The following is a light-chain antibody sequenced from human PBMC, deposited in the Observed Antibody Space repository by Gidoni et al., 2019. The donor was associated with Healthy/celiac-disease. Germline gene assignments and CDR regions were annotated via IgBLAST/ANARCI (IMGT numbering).Light chain of an antibody. V-gene: IGKV3-15*01. Sequence: DIVMTQSPATLSVSPGERATLSCRASQSVSSNLACYQQKPGQDPRLLIYGAATRATGIPARFSGSGSGTEVTLTISSLQSEDFAVYYCQQYNNWPPYTFGQGTKLEIK. CDR1: QSVSSN. J-gene: IGKJ2*01. CDR2: GAA. CDR3: QQYNNWPPYT.